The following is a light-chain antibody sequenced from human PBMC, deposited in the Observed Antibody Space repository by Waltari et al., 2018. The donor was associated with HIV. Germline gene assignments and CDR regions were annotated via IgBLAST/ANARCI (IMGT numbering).Light chain of an antibody. V-gene: IGLV1-44*01. J-gene: IGLJ1*01. CDR3: AAWDDSLNGYV. Sequence: QSVLTQPPSASGTPGQRVTISCSGSSPIIESNTVNWYQQLPGTAPKLLSYSNNQRPSGVPDRFSGSKSGTSASLAISGLQSEDEADYYCAAWDDSLNGYVFGTGTKVTVL. CDR2: SNN. CDR1: SPIIESNT.